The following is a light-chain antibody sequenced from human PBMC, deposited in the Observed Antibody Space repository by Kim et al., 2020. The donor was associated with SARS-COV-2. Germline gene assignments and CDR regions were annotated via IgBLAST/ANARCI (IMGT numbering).Light chain of an antibody. CDR1: QSISSSY. CDR2: GAS. J-gene: IGKJ2*01. CDR3: QQYGSSPYT. V-gene: IGKV3-20*01. Sequence: WSPGERATLTCRASQSISSSYLTWYRQKPGQAPRLLIYGASSRATGVPDRFSGSGSGTDFTLTISRLEPEDFAVYYCQQYGSSPYTFGQGTKLEI.